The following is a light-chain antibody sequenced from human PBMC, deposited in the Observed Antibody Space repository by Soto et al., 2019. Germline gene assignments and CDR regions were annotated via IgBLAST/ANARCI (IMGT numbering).Light chain of an antibody. CDR2: DDG. Sequence: SYELTQPPSVSVAPGQTARITCGGNNIEIKSVHWYQQKPGQAPVLVVYDDGDRTTGIPERFSGSKSGNTATLTTSRVEAGDEADYYCQVCYTTNPVIFGGGTKLTVL. CDR1: NIEIKS. J-gene: IGLJ2*01. V-gene: IGLV3-21*02. CDR3: QVCYTTNPVI.